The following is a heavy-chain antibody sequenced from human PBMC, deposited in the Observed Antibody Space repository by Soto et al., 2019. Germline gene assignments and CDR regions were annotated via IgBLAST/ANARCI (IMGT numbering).Heavy chain of an antibody. Sequence: ASVKVSCKASGYTFTGYYMHWVRQAPGQGLEWMGWISAYNGNTNYAQKLQGRVTMTTDTSTSTAYMELRSLRSDDTAVYYCARGDRVAAAGTGNYYYYYGMDVWGQGTTVTGSS. CDR3: ARGDRVAAAGTGNYYYYYGMDV. CDR2: ISAYNGNT. CDR1: GYTFTGYY. V-gene: IGHV1-18*04. J-gene: IGHJ6*02. D-gene: IGHD6-13*01.